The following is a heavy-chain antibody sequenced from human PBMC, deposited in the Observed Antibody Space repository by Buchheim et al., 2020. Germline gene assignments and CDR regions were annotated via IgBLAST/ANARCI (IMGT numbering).Heavy chain of an antibody. D-gene: IGHD3-10*01. CDR1: GFTFSSYG. CDR2: ISYDGSNK. J-gene: IGHJ4*02. CDR3: AKQNYGPIFDY. V-gene: IGHV3-30*18. Sequence: QVQLVESGGGVVQPGRSLRLSCAASGFTFSSYGMHWVRQAPGKGLEWVAVISYDGSNKYYADSVKGRFTIFRDNSKNTLYLQMNSLRAEDTAVYYCAKQNYGPIFDYWGQGTL.